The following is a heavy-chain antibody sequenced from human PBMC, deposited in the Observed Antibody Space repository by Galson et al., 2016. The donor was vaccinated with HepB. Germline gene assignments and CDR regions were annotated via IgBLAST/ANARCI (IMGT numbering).Heavy chain of an antibody. V-gene: IGHV3-23*01. D-gene: IGHD6-19*01. Sequence: SLRLSCAASGFTFSSYAMSWVRQAPGKGLEWVSGISSSGDSTYYADSVKGRFTISRDNSKNTLYLQMNSLRAEDTAVYYCARIRRSDWYLHAALGWFDPWGQGTPVTVSS. CDR1: GFTFSSYA. CDR2: ISSSGDST. CDR3: ARIRRSDWYLHAALGWFDP. J-gene: IGHJ5*02.